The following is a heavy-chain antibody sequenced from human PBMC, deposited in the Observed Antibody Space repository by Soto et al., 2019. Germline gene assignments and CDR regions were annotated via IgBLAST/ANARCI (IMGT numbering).Heavy chain of an antibody. CDR3: ARHSGYYDSSGYYYYYYYGMDV. CDR2: IYPGDSDT. J-gene: IGHJ6*02. D-gene: IGHD3-22*01. Sequence: GESLKISCNGSGYSFTSYWIGWVGQMPGKGLEWMGIIYPGDSDTRYSPSFQGQVTISADKSISTAYLQWSSLKASDTAMYYCARHSGYYDSSGYYYYYYYGMDVWGQGTTVTVSS. CDR1: GYSFTSYW. V-gene: IGHV5-51*01.